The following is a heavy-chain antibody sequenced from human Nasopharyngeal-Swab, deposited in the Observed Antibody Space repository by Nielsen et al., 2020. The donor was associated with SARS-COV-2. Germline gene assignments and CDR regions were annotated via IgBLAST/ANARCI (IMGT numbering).Heavy chain of an antibody. CDR1: GYSFTSYW. J-gene: IGHJ3*02. Sequence: GGSLRLSCKGSGYSFTSYWIGWVRQMPGKGLECMGIIYPGDSDTRYSPSFQGQVTISADKSISTAYLQWSSLKASDTAMYYCARQETSIVVVVAATDAFDIWGQGTMVTVSS. D-gene: IGHD2-15*01. V-gene: IGHV5-51*01. CDR2: IYPGDSDT. CDR3: ARQETSIVVVVAATDAFDI.